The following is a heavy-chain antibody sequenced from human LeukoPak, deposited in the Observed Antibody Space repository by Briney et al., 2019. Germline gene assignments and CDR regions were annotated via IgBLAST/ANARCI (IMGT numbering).Heavy chain of an antibody. CDR3: ASGLVLPDY. CDR2: ISYSGST. D-gene: IGHD3/OR15-3a*01. Sequence: SETLSLTCTVSGVSISSYSWSWIRLPPGKGLEWVGYISYSGSTNYHPSLKSRVTISRDTSKNQISLKLSSVTAADTAIYYCASGLVLPDYWGQGTLVTVSS. CDR1: GVSISSYS. V-gene: IGHV4-59*01. J-gene: IGHJ4*02.